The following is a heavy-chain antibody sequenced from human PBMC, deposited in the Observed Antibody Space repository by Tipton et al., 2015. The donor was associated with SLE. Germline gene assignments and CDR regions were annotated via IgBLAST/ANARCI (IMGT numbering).Heavy chain of an antibody. D-gene: IGHD5-18*01. J-gene: IGHJ6*02. CDR3: AKDGVWGLWSPMDV. CDR1: GFTFSTYW. V-gene: IGHV3-23*01. Sequence: SLRLSCSVSGFTFSTYWMSWVRQAPGKGLEWVSAISGSGGSTYYADSVKGRFTISRDNSKNTLYLQMNSLRAEDTAVYYCAKDGVWGLWSPMDVWGQGTTVTVSS. CDR2: ISGSGGST.